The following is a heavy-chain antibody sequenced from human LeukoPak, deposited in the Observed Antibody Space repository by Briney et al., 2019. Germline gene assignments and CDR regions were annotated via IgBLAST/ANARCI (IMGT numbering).Heavy chain of an antibody. V-gene: IGHV3-30*04. Sequence: GRSLRLSCAASGFTFSSYAMHWFRQAPGKGLEWVAVISYDGSNKYYADSVKGRFTISRDNSKNTLYLQMNSLRAEDTAVYYCARDFLSTAYYDFWSGIPGYWGQGTLVTVSS. CDR3: ARDFLSTAYYDFWSGIPGY. D-gene: IGHD3-3*01. CDR1: GFTFSSYA. J-gene: IGHJ4*02. CDR2: ISYDGSNK.